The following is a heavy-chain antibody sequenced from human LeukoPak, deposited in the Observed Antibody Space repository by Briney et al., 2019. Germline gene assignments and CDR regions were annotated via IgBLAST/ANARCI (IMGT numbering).Heavy chain of an antibody. Sequence: KPSETLSLTCAVYGGSFSGYYWSWIRQHPGKGLEWIGYIYYSGSTYYNPSLKSRVTISVDTSKNQFSLKLSSVTAADTAVYYCARQTYYYDSSGPHWFDPWGQGTLVTVSS. V-gene: IGHV4-31*11. D-gene: IGHD3-22*01. CDR1: GGSFSGYY. CDR3: ARQTYYYDSSGPHWFDP. CDR2: IYYSGST. J-gene: IGHJ5*02.